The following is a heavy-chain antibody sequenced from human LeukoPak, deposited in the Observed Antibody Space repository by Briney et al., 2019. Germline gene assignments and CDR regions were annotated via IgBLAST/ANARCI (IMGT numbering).Heavy chain of an antibody. CDR3: AKDQQWLVLLGGIGY. CDR2: ISYDGSNK. V-gene: IGHV3-30*18. CDR1: GFTFSSYG. J-gene: IGHJ4*02. Sequence: GGSLRLSCAASGFTFSSYGMHWVRQAPGKGLEWVAVISYDGSNKYYADSVKGRFTISRDNSKNTLYPQMNSLRAEDTAVYYCAKDQQWLVLLGGIGYWGQGTLATVSS. D-gene: IGHD6-19*01.